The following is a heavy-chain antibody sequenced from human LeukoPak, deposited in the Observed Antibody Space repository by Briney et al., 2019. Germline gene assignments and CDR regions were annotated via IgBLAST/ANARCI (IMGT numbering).Heavy chain of an antibody. CDR3: AKVSTVTTPLSYFDY. CDR1: GFTFSNYW. D-gene: IGHD4-17*01. J-gene: IGHJ4*02. V-gene: IGHV3-7*03. Sequence: GGSLRLSCAASGFTFSNYWMSWVRQAPGKGLEWVANIKQDGSEKYYVNSVKGRFTISRDNAKNSLYLQMNSLRAEDTAVYYCAKVSTVTTPLSYFDYWGQGTLVTVSS. CDR2: IKQDGSEK.